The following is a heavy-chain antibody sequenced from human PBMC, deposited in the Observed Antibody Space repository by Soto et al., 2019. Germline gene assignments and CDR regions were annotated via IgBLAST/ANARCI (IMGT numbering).Heavy chain of an antibody. CDR1: GFTFEDYA. V-gene: IGHV3-9*01. J-gene: IGHJ6*02. Sequence: GGSLRLSCAASGFTFEDYAMHWVRQAPGKGLEWVSGISWNSGSIGYADSVRGRFTISRDNAKNSLYLQMNSLRAEDTALYYCATGPLGGYSYGYYYYYGMDVWGQGTTVTVSS. CDR3: ATGPLGGYSYGYYYYYGMDV. CDR2: ISWNSGSI. D-gene: IGHD5-18*01.